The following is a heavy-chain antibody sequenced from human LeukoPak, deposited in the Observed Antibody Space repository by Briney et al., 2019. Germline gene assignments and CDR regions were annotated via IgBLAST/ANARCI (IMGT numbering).Heavy chain of an antibody. J-gene: IGHJ4*02. CDR2: ISWNSGSI. V-gene: IGHV3-9*01. D-gene: IGHD4-17*01. CDR1: GFTFDDYA. CDR3: AKTFFRTTAFDY. Sequence: PGRSLRLSCAASGFTFDDYAMHWVRQAPGKGLEWVSGISWNSGSIGYADSVKGRFTISRDNAKNSLYLQMNSLRAEDTDLYYCAKTFFRTTAFDYWGQGTLVTVSS.